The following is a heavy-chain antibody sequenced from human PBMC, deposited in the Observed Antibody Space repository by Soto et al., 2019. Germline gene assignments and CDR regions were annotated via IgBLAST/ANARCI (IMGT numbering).Heavy chain of an antibody. CDR2: IDWDDDK. CDR3: ARIASSSSPYYYYYGMDV. Sequence: GSGPTLVNPTQTLTLTCTFSGFSLSTTGMCVSWIRQPPGKALEWLARIDWDDDKYYSTSLKTRLTISKDTSKNQVVLTMTNMDPVDTATYYCARIASSSSPYYYYYGMDVWGQGTTVTVS. D-gene: IGHD6-6*01. J-gene: IGHJ6*02. CDR1: GFSLSTTGMC. V-gene: IGHV2-70*11.